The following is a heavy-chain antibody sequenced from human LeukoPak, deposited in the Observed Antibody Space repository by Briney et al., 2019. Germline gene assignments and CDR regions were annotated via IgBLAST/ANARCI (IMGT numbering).Heavy chain of an antibody. J-gene: IGHJ4*02. CDR3: AREYYGTSGYYNDY. D-gene: IGHD3-22*01. V-gene: IGHV4-59*01. CDR2: IYYSGST. CDR1: GDSISSYY. Sequence: SGTLSLTCTVSGDSISSYYWSWIRQFPGKGLEWIGYIYYSGSTNYNPSLKSRVTISVDTSKNQFSLKLSSVTAADTAVYYCAREYYGTSGYYNDYWGQGALVTVSS.